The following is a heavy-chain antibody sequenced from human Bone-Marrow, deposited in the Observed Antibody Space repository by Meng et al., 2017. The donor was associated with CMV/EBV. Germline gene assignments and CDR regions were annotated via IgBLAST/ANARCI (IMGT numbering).Heavy chain of an antibody. CDR3: AKDGSGGHFDC. V-gene: IGHV3-33*06. CDR1: GFTFSNYD. D-gene: IGHD3-16*01. Sequence: GESLKISCAASGFTFSNYDMHWVRQAPGKGLEWVAVIWYDGSNKHYADSVKDRFTASRDNFKSTLYLQMNSLRAEDTAVYYCAKDGSGGHFDCWGQGTLVTVSS. J-gene: IGHJ4*02. CDR2: IWYDGSNK.